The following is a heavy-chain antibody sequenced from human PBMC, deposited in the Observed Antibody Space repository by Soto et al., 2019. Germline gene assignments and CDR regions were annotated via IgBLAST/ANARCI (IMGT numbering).Heavy chain of an antibody. CDR2: INTGYGDT. Sequence: ASVKVSCKASGYTFASYAIHWVRQAPGQRLEWMGWINTGYGDTKYSQNYQGRVTITKDTSASTAYMELSSLRSEDTAVYYCARDVLGAFDLWGQGTLVTVSS. V-gene: IGHV1-3*04. J-gene: IGHJ4*02. CDR3: ARDVLGAFDL. CDR1: GYTFASYA. D-gene: IGHD3-10*02.